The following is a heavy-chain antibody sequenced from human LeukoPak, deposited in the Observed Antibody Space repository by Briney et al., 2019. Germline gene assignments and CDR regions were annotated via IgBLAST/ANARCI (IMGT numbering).Heavy chain of an antibody. D-gene: IGHD1-14*01. J-gene: IGHJ4*02. CDR2: IYYTGSA. CDR1: GGSIINYY. CDR3: ARDNHNDYFDF. Sequence: SETPSLTCAVSGGSIINYYWSWIRQPPGKGLEWIGYIYYTGSASYNPSLKSRVTMSVDTSKNKFSLKLNSVTTADTAVYYCARDNHNDYFDFWGLGTLVTVSS. V-gene: IGHV4-59*01.